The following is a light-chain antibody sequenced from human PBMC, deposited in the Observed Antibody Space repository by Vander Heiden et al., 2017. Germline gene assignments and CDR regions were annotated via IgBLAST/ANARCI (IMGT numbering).Light chain of an antibody. J-gene: IGLJ2*01. V-gene: IGLV1-44*01. CDR2: TSN. CDR3: AAWDDTLNGVV. Sequence: QSVLTQPPSASGTPGQMVTISCSGSSSNIGSYTVNWYQQLPGTSPKLLIYTSNQRPSGVPDRFSGSKSGTSASLAISGLQSEDEADYHCAAWDDTLNGVVFGGGTKLSVL. CDR1: SSNIGSYT.